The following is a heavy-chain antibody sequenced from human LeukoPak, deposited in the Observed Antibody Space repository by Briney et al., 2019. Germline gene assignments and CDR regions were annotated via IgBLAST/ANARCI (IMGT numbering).Heavy chain of an antibody. Sequence: ASVKVSCKASGYIFTSYGISWVRQAPGQGLEWMGWISGYNGNTNYAQKLQGRVTMTTDTSTSTAYMELRSLRSDDTAVYYCARSMDIVVEVAATPADYWGQGTLVTVSS. V-gene: IGHV1-18*01. CDR2: ISGYNGNT. CDR1: GYIFTSYG. D-gene: IGHD2-15*01. CDR3: ARSMDIVVEVAATPADY. J-gene: IGHJ4*02.